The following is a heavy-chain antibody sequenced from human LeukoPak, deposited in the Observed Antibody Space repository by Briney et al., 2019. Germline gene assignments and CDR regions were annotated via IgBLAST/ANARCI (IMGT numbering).Heavy chain of an antibody. J-gene: IGHJ4*02. CDR3: AGVICSGGSCRFDY. CDR2: IHTSGST. D-gene: IGHD2-15*01. V-gene: IGHV4-4*07. Sequence: SETLSLTCTVSGGSISSYYWNWIRQPAGKGLEWIGRIHTSGSTNYNPSLKSRVTMPVDPSKHKFSLKLSSVTAADTAVYYCAGVICSGGSCRFDYRGQGTLVTVSS. CDR1: GGSISSYY.